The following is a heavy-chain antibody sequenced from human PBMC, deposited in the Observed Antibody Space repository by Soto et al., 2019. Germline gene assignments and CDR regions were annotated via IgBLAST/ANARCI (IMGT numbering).Heavy chain of an antibody. CDR1: GFSLSTSGVG. D-gene: IGHD4-17*01. CDR2: IYWDDYK. Sequence: QITLKESGPSLVKPTQTLTLTCTFSGFSLSTSGVGVGWFRQPPGKALEWLAVIYWDDYKHYSPSLKSRLTITKDTSQNQVVPTMTNMDPVDTAPYYCSRKGYGDYPIDYRGQGTLVTVSS. V-gene: IGHV2-5*02. CDR3: SRKGYGDYPIDY. J-gene: IGHJ4*02.